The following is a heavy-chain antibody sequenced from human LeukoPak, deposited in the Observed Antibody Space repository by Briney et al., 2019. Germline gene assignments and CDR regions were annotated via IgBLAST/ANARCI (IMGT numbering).Heavy chain of an antibody. CDR1: GFTFSNYA. CDR2: ISGSASST. V-gene: IGHV3-23*01. J-gene: IGHJ3*01. Sequence: PGGSLRLSCAASGFTFSNYAMSWVRQAPGTGLEWVSAISGSASSTYHADSVKGRFTISRDNSKNTLYLQMNSLRADDTAVYYCVRDYNWAFDVWGQGTMVAVSS. CDR3: VRDYNWAFDV. D-gene: IGHD1-20*01.